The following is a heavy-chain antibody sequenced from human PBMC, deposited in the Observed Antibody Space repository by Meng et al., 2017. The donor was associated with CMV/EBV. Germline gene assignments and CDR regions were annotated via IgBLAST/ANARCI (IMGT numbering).Heavy chain of an antibody. CDR2: ISHRGDII. J-gene: IGHJ4*02. D-gene: IGHD2-21*01. V-gene: IGHV3-11*04. CDR1: EFSFSDYY. CDR3: AGNGGVRGGASYLAY. Sequence: GGFLRLSCAASEFSFSDYYMSWIRQAPGKGLEWIAYISHRGDIINYADSVKGRFTISRDNGKNSLYLQMNSLRADDTAMYYCAGNGGVRGGASYLAYWGQGALVTVSS.